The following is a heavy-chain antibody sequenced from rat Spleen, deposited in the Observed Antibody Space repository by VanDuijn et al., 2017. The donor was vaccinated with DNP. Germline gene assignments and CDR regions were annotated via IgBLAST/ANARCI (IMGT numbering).Heavy chain of an antibody. CDR2: INSAGTT. D-gene: IGHD4-6*01. J-gene: IGHJ4*01. CDR1: GSSITSGYG. CDR3: ARSFTAWAMDA. V-gene: IGHV3-3*01. Sequence: EVQLQESGPGLVKPSQSLSLTCSVTGSSITSGYGWTWIRKFPGNKLEWMGYINSAGTTNYNPPLKSQISITRDTSKNQFFLHLTSVTTEDTGTYYCARSFTAWAMDAWGQGTSVTVSS.